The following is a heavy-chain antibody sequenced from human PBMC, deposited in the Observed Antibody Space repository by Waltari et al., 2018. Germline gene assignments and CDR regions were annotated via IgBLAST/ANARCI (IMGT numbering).Heavy chain of an antibody. CDR3: ARHMLALGDGDS. D-gene: IGHD1-26*01. Sequence: QVHLVESGGGVVQPGGSLRVSWVAAGFACGRCAMHVVRQAPGKGLEWVAFVSIYGGTKYYTDSVRGRFTISRDNSENTLYLQMNSLRPDDTAVYYCARHMLALGDGDSWGQGILVTVSS. CDR1: GFACGRCA. CDR2: VSIYGGTK. J-gene: IGHJ4*02. V-gene: IGHV3-30*02.